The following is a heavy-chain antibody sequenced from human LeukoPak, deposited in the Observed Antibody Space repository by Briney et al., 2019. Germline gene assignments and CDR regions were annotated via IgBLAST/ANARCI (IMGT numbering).Heavy chain of an antibody. CDR1: GGSISSYY. CDR3: AREGDPEGY. Sequence: SETLSLTCTVSGGSISSYYWSWIRQPPGKGLEWIGYNYYSGSTNYNPSLKSRVTISVDTSKNQFSLKLSSVTAADTAVYYCAREGDPEGYWGQGTLVTVSS. CDR2: NYYSGST. J-gene: IGHJ4*02. V-gene: IGHV4-59*12. D-gene: IGHD3-16*01.